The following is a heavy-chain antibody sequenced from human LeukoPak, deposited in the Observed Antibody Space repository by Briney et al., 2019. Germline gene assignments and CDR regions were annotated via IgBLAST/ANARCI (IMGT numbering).Heavy chain of an antibody. CDR1: GFTFSSYA. Sequence: PGGSLRLSCAASGFTFSSYAMSWVRQAPGKGLEWVSAISGSGGSTYYADSVKGRFTISRDNSKNTLYLQMNSLRAEDTAVYYCAKRGPSTVVTRWLPVTYFDYWGQGTLVTVSS. CDR2: ISGSGGST. J-gene: IGHJ4*02. CDR3: AKRGPSTVVTRWLPVTYFDY. V-gene: IGHV3-23*01. D-gene: IGHD4-23*01.